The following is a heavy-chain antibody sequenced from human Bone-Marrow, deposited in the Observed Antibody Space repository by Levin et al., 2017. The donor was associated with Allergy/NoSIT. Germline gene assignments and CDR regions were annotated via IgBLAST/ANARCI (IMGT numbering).Heavy chain of an antibody. CDR2: IYTSGST. Sequence: SQTLSLTCTLSGGSVSSYYWSWVRQSAGKGLEWIGLIYTSGSTNYNPSLKSRVTMSLDTSKNQFSLKVRSVTAADTAIYYCATWGKVDGDYYYGLDVWGRGTTFTVSS. CDR1: GGSVSSYY. CDR3: ATWGKVDGDYYYGLDV. D-gene: IGHD3-16*01. J-gene: IGHJ6*02. V-gene: IGHV4-4*07.